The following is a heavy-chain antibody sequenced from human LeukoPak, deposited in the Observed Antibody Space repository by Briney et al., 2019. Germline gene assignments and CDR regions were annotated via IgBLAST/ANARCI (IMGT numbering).Heavy chain of an antibody. J-gene: IGHJ4*02. D-gene: IGHD2-15*01. CDR3: TTRRQDGW. CDR1: GFTFSDAW. CDR2: IKSKSDGGTI. V-gene: IGHV3-15*01. Sequence: GGSLRLSCVGSGFTFSDAWMSWVRQAPGKGLEWVGRIKSKSDGGTIDYAAPVKGRFTISRDDSRDTLYLQMNSLKTEDTAVYYCTTRRQDGWWGQGTLVTVS.